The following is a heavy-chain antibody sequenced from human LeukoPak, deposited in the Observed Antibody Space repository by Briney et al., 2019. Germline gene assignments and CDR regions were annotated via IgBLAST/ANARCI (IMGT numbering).Heavy chain of an antibody. CDR1: GYTFTSYY. D-gene: IGHD4-17*01. CDR2: INPSGGST. V-gene: IGHV1-46*01. Sequence: ASVKVSCKASGYTFTSYYMHWVRQAPGQGLEWMGIINPSGGSTSYAQKFQGRVTMTRDTSTSTVYMELSSLRSEDTAVYYCARVLGARYYYYYGMDVWGQGTTVTVSS. J-gene: IGHJ6*02. CDR3: ARVLGARYYYYYGMDV.